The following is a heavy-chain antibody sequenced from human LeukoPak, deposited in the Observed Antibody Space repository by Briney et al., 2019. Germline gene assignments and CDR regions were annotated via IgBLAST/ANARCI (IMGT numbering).Heavy chain of an antibody. J-gene: IGHJ4*02. V-gene: IGHV4-34*01. Sequence: SETLSLTCAVSGGSFSGYYWTWIRQPPGKGLEWIGEINHSGNANYNPSLESRVTISLDMSENHFSLKLSSVTAADTAVYYCARGAPSYDSSGYYYFDYWGQGTLVTVSS. CDR3: ARGAPSYDSSGYYYFDY. D-gene: IGHD3-22*01. CDR1: GGSFSGYY. CDR2: INHSGNA.